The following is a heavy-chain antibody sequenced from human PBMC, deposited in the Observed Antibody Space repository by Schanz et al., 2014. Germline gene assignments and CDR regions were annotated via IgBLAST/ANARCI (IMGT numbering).Heavy chain of an antibody. J-gene: IGHJ4*02. CDR2: ISSSSTI. V-gene: IGHV3-48*01. Sequence: DVQLLESGGGLVQPGGSLRLSCAASGFTFSDYYINWIRQAPGKGLEWVAYISSSSTIHYADSVKGRFTISRDNAKNSLYLQMNSLRAEDTAVYYCARGGFGEVSYFDYWGQGTLVTVSS. CDR1: GFTFSDYY. CDR3: ARGGFGEVSYFDY. D-gene: IGHD3-10*01.